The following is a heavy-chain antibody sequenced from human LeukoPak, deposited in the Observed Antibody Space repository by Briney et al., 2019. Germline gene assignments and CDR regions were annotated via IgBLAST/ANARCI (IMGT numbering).Heavy chain of an antibody. V-gene: IGHV4-30-4*01. J-gene: IGHJ4*02. CDR2: IHYGGTT. CDR1: GGSISSGDYY. D-gene: IGHD3-10*01. Sequence: SETLSLTRTVSGGSISSGDYYWSWIRQPPGKGLEWIGYIHYGGTTYYNPSLQSRVTISLDTSKNQFSLKLSSVNAADTAVYYFARRPYYYGSGRYGYFDSWGQGTLVTVSS. CDR3: ARRPYYYGSGRYGYFDS.